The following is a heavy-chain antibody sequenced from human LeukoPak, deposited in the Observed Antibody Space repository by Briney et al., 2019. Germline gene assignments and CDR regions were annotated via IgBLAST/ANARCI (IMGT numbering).Heavy chain of an antibody. D-gene: IGHD3-22*01. V-gene: IGHV4-34*01. J-gene: IGHJ4*02. CDR2: INHSGST. Sequence: SETLSLTCAVYGGSFSGYYWSWIRQPPGKGLEWIGEINHSGSTNYNPSLKSRVTISVDTSKNQFSLKLSSVTAADTAVYYCARVGSYYDSSGYYYSHLDYWGQGTLVTVSS. CDR3: ARVGSYYDSSGYYYSHLDY. CDR1: GGSFSGYY.